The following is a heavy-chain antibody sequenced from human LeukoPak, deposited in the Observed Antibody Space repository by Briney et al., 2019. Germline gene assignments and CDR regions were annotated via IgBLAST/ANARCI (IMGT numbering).Heavy chain of an antibody. CDR1: GFTFSSYG. V-gene: IGHV3-NL1*01. Sequence: RGSLRLSCAASGFTFSSYGMHWVRQAPGKGLEWVSVIYGGVNTVYADSVQGRFTISRDNSKNTLYLQMSSLRAEDTAVYYCAKSPKTGFLFDYWGQGTLVTVSS. J-gene: IGHJ4*02. D-gene: IGHD1-1*01. CDR3: AKSPKTGFLFDY. CDR2: IYGGVNT.